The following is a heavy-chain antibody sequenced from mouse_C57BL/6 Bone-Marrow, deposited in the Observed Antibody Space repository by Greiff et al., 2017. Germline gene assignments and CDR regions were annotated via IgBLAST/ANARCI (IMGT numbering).Heavy chain of an antibody. D-gene: IGHD1-1*01. Sequence: QVQLQQPGAELVKPGASVKMSRKASGYTFTSYWITWVKQRPGQGLEWIRDIYPGSGSTNYNEKFKSKATLTVDTSSSTAYMQLSSLTSEDSAVYYCARERGLLPYAMDYWGQGTSVTVSS. CDR3: ARERGLLPYAMDY. J-gene: IGHJ4*01. CDR2: IYPGSGST. CDR1: GYTFTSYW. V-gene: IGHV1-55*01.